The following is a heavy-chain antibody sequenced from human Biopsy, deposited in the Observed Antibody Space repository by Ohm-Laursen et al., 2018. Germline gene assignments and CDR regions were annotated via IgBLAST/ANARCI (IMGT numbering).Heavy chain of an antibody. CDR2: IYDRGSTA. D-gene: IGHD6-19*01. Sequence: GTLSLTCTVSGGSVSSGSFYWTWIRQPPGQGLEYIGYIYDRGSTANYNPSLESRVTMSVDMPKNQFSLKLSSVTAADTAIYYCARGMRSSGWPYFDSWDQGTLVTVSS. CDR1: GGSVSSGSFY. V-gene: IGHV4-61*01. J-gene: IGHJ4*02. CDR3: ARGMRSSGWPYFDS.